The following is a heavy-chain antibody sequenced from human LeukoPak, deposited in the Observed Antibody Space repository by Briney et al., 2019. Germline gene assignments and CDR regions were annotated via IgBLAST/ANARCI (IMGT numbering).Heavy chain of an antibody. CDR2: IYYSGST. J-gene: IGHJ4*02. Sequence: SETLSLTCTVSGGSISSYYWSWIRQPPGKGLEWIGYIYYSGSTNYNPPLKSRVTISVDTSKNQFSLKLSSVTAADTAVYYCARDLCSSTSCYERGFDYWGQGTLVTVSS. V-gene: IGHV4-59*01. D-gene: IGHD2-2*01. CDR1: GGSISSYY. CDR3: ARDLCSSTSCYERGFDY.